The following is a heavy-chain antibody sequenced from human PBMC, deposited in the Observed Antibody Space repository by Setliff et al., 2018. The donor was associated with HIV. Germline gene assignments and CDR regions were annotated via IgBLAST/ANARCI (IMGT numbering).Heavy chain of an antibody. V-gene: IGHV2-70*04. J-gene: IGHJ4*02. CDR2: IDWEDDK. Sequence: QTLSLTCTFSGFSLSTTGLRVTWIRQPPGKALEWLARIDWEDDKFYSTSLKTRLTISKDTSKNQVFLTMTNMDPVDTATYYCARTYGSASKLDYWGPGTLVTVSS. CDR1: GFSLSTTGLR. D-gene: IGHD3-10*01. CDR3: ARTYGSASKLDY.